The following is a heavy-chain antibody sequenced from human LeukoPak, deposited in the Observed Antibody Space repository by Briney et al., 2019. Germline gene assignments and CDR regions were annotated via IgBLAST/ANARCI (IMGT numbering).Heavy chain of an antibody. CDR1: GFTFGPYW. J-gene: IGHJ3*02. D-gene: IGHD3-16*01. CDR2: INNDGSDT. Sequence: GGSLRLSCVASGFTFGPYWMHWVRQVPGKGLVWVSRINNDGSDTIYADSVKGRFTVSRDNSKDTLFLQMNSLRAEDTAVYYGARGGGEHAFDIWGKGTMVTVSS. CDR3: ARGGGEHAFDI. V-gene: IGHV3-74*01.